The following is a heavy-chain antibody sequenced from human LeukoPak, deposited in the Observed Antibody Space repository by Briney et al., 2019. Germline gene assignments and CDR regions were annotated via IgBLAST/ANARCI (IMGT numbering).Heavy chain of an antibody. CDR1: GGTFSSYA. CDR2: IIPIFGTA. CDR3: AAVLGRPYDSSGYYDLDY. Sequence: SVKVSCKASGGTFSSYAISWVRQAPGQGLEWMGGIIPIFGTANYAQKFQGRVTITADESTSTAYMELSSLRSEDTAVYYCAAVLGRPYDSSGYYDLDYWGQGTLVTVSS. D-gene: IGHD3-22*01. V-gene: IGHV1-69*13. J-gene: IGHJ4*02.